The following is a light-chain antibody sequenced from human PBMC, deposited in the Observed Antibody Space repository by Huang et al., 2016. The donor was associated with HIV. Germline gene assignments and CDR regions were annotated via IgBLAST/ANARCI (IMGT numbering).Light chain of an antibody. CDR2: KSS. CDR3: QQYNTFWT. V-gene: IGKV1-5*03. Sequence: DIQMTQSPSILSASVGDRVTITCRASHSVSTWVAWYQQKPGQPPKRLIYKSSTLESWVPSRFSGSGSGTEFTLTISSLQPDDYATYYCQQYNTFWTFGQGTKV. CDR1: HSVSTW. J-gene: IGKJ1*01.